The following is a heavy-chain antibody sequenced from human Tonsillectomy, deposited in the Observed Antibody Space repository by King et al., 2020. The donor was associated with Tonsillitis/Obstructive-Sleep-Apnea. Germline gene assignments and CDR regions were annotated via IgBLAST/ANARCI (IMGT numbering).Heavy chain of an antibody. Sequence: QLVQSGGGLVQPGGSLRLSCAASGFTFSTYAVSWVRQAPGKGLEWVSAISGSGDSTYYADSVKGRFTISRDNSKNTLYLQLNSLRAEDTAVYYCAKGSTRTFTICGVVTTVFDYWGQGPLVPVSS. V-gene: IGHV3-23*04. D-gene: IGHD3-3*01. CDR3: AKGSTRTFTICGVVTTVFDY. J-gene: IGHJ4*02. CDR1: GFTFSTYA. CDR2: ISGSGDST.